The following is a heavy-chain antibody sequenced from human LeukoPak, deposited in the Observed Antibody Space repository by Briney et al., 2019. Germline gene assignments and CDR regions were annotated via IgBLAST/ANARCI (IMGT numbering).Heavy chain of an antibody. V-gene: IGHV3-30*02. CDR1: GFTFSSYG. CDR2: IRYDGSNK. J-gene: IGHJ6*03. D-gene: IGHD3-3*01. CDR3: AKDTSGRDYDFWSGYTNTPRHMDV. Sequence: GGSLRLSCAASGFTFSSYGMHWVRQAPGKGLEWVAFIRYDGSNKYYADSVKGRFTISRDNSKNTLYLQMNSLRAEDTAVYYCAKDTSGRDYDFWSGYTNTPRHMDVWGKGTTVTVSS.